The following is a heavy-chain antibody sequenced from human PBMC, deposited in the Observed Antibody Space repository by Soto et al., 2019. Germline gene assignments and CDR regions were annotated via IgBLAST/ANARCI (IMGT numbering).Heavy chain of an antibody. CDR1: GFTFSMYW. CDR2: INDDGIST. J-gene: IGHJ4*02. D-gene: IGHD1-1*01. V-gene: IGHV3-74*01. CDR3: TRGPRSTSTGTGAF. Sequence: GGSLRLSCAASGFTFSMYWMHWVRQVPGKGPEWVSRINDDGISTNYADSVKGRFTISRDNAKNTLYLQMNALRVEDTAVYYCTRGPRSTSTGTGAFWGQGTLVTVSS.